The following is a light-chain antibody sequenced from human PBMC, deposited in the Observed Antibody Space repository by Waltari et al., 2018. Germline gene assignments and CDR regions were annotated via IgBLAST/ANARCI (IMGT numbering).Light chain of an antibody. CDR2: EVS. CDR1: SSDVGGYNY. J-gene: IGLJ1*01. CDR3: ISHAGSNNPDV. V-gene: IGLV2-8*01. Sequence: QSALTQPPSASGSPGQSVAISCTGTSSDVGGYNYVSWYQQHPGKAPNLMIYEVSKRPSGVPVRFSGAQSGNTASLTISGLQPEDEADYYCISHAGSNNPDVFGTGTKVTVL.